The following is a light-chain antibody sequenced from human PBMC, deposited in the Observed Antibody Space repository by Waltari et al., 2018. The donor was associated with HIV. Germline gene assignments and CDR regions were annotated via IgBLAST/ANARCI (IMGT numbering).Light chain of an antibody. CDR3: QHYGGSAIYT. Sequence: EIVLTQSPGTLSLSPGERATLSCRASQSVSSIYLAWYLQKPGQAPRLLIYGASNRATGVPDRFSGSGSGTDFTLIISRLEPEDVAVYYCQHYGGSAIYTFGQGTKLEIK. CDR1: QSVSSIY. V-gene: IGKV3-20*01. J-gene: IGKJ2*01. CDR2: GAS.